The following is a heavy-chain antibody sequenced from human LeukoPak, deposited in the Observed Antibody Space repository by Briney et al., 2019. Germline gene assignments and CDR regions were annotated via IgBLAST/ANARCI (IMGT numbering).Heavy chain of an antibody. V-gene: IGHV4-39*07. CDR2: IYYSGST. CDR1: GGSISSSSDY. CDR3: ARKRFTVVVGLITGYLDP. D-gene: IGHD2-2*01. J-gene: IGHJ5*02. Sequence: SETLSLTCTVSGGSISSSSDYWGWIRQPPGKGLEWIGSIYYSGSTDYNPSLKSRVTISVDTSKNQFSLILTSVTAADMAVYYCARKRFTVVVGLITGYLDPWGQGTLVTVSS.